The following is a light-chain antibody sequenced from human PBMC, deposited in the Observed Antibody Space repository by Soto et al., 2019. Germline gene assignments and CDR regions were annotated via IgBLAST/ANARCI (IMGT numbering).Light chain of an antibody. Sequence: QSALTQPASVSGSPGQSITISCTGTSSDVGGFNYVSWYQQHPGKAPKLMIYEVTYRPSGVSDRFSGSKSGNTASLTISGLQAEDEANYYCSSYTRISTVVFGGGTKLTVL. CDR1: SSDVGGFNY. CDR2: EVT. V-gene: IGLV2-14*01. CDR3: SSYTRISTVV. J-gene: IGLJ2*01.